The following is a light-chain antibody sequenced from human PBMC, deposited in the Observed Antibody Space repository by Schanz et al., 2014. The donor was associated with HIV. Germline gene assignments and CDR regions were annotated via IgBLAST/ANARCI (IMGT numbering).Light chain of an antibody. V-gene: IGLV2-11*01. CDR2: DVT. J-gene: IGLJ3*02. CDR3: GSCSPTNTCT. Sequence: QSALTQPRSVSGSPGQSVTISCTGTSSDVGSYNYVSWYQQRPGKAPKLMIYDVTKRPSGVPDRFSGSKSGNTASLTISGLQAEDEADYYCGSCSPTNTCTFGGGTKLTVL. CDR1: SSDVGSYNY.